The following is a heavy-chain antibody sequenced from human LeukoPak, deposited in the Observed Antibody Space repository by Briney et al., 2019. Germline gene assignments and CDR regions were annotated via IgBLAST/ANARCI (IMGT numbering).Heavy chain of an antibody. D-gene: IGHD3-22*01. J-gene: IGHJ4*02. V-gene: IGHV1-2*06. CDR2: INPNSGGT. CDR1: GYTFTGYY. CDR3: ARGASYYYDSSGYYYFDY. Sequence: GASVKVSCKASGYTFTGYYMHWVRQAPGQGLEWMGRINPNSGGTNYAQKFQGRVTMTSDTSISTAYMELSRLRSDDTAVYYCARGASYYYDSSGYYYFDYWGQGTLVTVSS.